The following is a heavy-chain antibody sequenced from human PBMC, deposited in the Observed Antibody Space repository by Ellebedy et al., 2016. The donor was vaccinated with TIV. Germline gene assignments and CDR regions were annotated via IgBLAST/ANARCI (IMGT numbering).Heavy chain of an antibody. CDR3: ARGRLAAGTLYHY. D-gene: IGHD6-13*01. CDR1: GGSISSGIYY. CDR2: INHSGST. Sequence: SETLSLXCTVSGGSISSGIYYWSWIRQPPGKGLEWIGEINHSGSTNYNPSLKSRVTISVDTSKNQFSLKLSSVTAADTAVYYCARGRLAAGTLYHYWGQGTLVTVSS. J-gene: IGHJ4*02. V-gene: IGHV4-39*07.